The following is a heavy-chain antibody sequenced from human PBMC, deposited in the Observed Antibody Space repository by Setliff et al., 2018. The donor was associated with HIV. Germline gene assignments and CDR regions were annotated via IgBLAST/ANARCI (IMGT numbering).Heavy chain of an antibody. Sequence: PSETLSLTCTVSGGSINTYYWSWIRQPPGKGLEWIGYIYTSGSANYSPSLKSRVTISVDTSKNQFSLKLSSVTAADTAVYFCARGRGSSSSWPIDYWGQGTLVTVSS. D-gene: IGHD6-13*01. CDR1: GGSINTYY. CDR2: IYTSGSA. V-gene: IGHV4-4*09. J-gene: IGHJ4*02. CDR3: ARGRGSSSSWPIDY.